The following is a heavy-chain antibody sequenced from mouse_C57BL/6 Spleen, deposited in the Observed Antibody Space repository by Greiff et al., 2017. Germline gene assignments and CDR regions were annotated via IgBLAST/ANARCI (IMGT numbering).Heavy chain of an antibody. D-gene: IGHD1-1*01. V-gene: IGHV5-17*01. Sequence: EVMLVESGGGLVKPGGSLKLSCAASGFTFSDYGMHWVRQAPEKGLEWVAYISSGSSTIYYADTVKGRFTISRDNAKNTLFLQMTSLRSEDTAMYYCARGGATVVATPFDYWGQGTTLTVSS. J-gene: IGHJ2*01. CDR2: ISSGSSTI. CDR1: GFTFSDYG. CDR3: ARGGATVVATPFDY.